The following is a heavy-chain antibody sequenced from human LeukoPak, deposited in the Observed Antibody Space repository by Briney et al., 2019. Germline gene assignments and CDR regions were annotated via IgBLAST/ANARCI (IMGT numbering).Heavy chain of an antibody. Sequence: PSETLSLTCAVYGGSFSGYYWSWVRQAPGKGLEWLGYIFYSGSTNYSPSLKSRVTISVATSKNQFSLRLKSVTAADTAVYFCARTGDYSRSTGGWFDPWGQGTLVTVSS. CDR3: ARTGDYSRSTGGWFDP. V-gene: IGHV4-59*01. J-gene: IGHJ5*02. CDR1: GGSFSGYY. CDR2: IFYSGST. D-gene: IGHD4-11*01.